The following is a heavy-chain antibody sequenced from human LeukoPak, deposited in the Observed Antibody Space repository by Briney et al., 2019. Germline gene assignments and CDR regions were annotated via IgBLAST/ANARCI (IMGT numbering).Heavy chain of an antibody. CDR1: GYTFTSYD. Sequence: ASVKVSCKASGYTFTSYDINWVRQATGQGLEWMGWINPNSGNTGYAKKFQGRVTMTRNTSISTAYMELSCLRSEDTAVYYCAVRIAAAGRVDYYYYMDVWGKGTTVTVSS. J-gene: IGHJ6*03. D-gene: IGHD6-13*01. V-gene: IGHV1-8*01. CDR2: INPNSGNT. CDR3: AVRIAAAGRVDYYYYMDV.